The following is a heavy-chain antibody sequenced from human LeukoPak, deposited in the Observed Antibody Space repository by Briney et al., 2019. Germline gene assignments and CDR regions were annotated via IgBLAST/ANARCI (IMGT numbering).Heavy chain of an antibody. CDR2: ISAYNGNT. Sequence: ASVKVSCKASGGTFSSYAISWVRQAPGQGLEWMGWISAYNGNTNYAQKLQRRVTMTTDTSTSTAYMELRSLKSDDTAVYYCARGTYFDYWGQGTLVTVSS. CDR1: GGTFSSYA. J-gene: IGHJ4*02. CDR3: ARGTYFDY. V-gene: IGHV1-18*01.